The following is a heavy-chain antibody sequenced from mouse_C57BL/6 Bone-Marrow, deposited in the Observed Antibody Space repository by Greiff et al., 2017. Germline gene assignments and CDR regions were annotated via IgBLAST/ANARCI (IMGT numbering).Heavy chain of an antibody. J-gene: IGHJ4*01. CDR2: ISNGGGST. Sequence: EVQRVESGGGLVQPGGSLKLSCAASGFTFSDYYMYWVRQTPEKRLEWVAYISNGGGSTYYPDTVKGRFTISRDNAKNTLYLQMSRLKSEDTAMYYCARQGYDSGDAMDYWGQGTSVTVSS. CDR1: GFTFSDYY. V-gene: IGHV5-12*01. D-gene: IGHD2-4*01. CDR3: ARQGYDSGDAMDY.